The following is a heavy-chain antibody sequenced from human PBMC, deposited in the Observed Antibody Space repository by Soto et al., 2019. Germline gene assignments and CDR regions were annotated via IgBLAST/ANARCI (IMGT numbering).Heavy chain of an antibody. J-gene: IGHJ6*02. D-gene: IGHD6-13*01. CDR1: GFTFSSDW. V-gene: IGHV3-7*04. CDR3: AREGSSWYYYYYGMDV. Sequence: EVQLVESGGGLVQPGGSLRLSCAASGFTFSSDWMSWVRQAPGKGLEWVANIKQDGSEKYYVDSVKGRFTISRDNAKNSLYLQMNSLRAEDTAVYYCAREGSSWYYYYYGMDVWGQGTTVTVSS. CDR2: IKQDGSEK.